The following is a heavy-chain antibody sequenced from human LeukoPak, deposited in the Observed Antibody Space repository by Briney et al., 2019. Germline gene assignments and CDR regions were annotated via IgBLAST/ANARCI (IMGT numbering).Heavy chain of an antibody. D-gene: IGHD5-18*01. CDR1: GFTFSSYG. CDR3: AKDPGLTAMAYYYYMDV. Sequence: GGSLRLSCAASGFTFSSYGMSWVRQAPGKGLEGVSAISGSGGSTYYADSVKGRVTISRDNSKNTLYLQINSLRAEDTAVYYCAKDPGLTAMAYYYYMDVWGKGTTVTISS. CDR2: ISGSGGST. J-gene: IGHJ6*03. V-gene: IGHV3-23*01.